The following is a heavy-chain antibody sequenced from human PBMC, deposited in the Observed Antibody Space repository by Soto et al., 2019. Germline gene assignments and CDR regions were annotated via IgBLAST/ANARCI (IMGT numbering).Heavy chain of an antibody. CDR3: AKDGNVYTSGWYAPSLDY. CDR1: GFAFGSYG. CDR2: ISYDGSNE. Sequence: ESGGGVVQPGRSLRLSCAASGFAFGSYGMHWVRQAPGKGLEWVALISYDGSNEYYADSVKGRFTISRDNSKNTLDLHMNSLRADDTAVYYCAKDGNVYTSGWYAPSLDYWGQGTLVTVSS. J-gene: IGHJ4*02. V-gene: IGHV3-30*18. D-gene: IGHD6-19*01.